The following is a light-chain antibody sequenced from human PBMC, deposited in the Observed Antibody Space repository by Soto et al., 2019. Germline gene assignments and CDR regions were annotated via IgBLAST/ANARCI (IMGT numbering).Light chain of an antibody. Sequence: ETGLKQSPATLSLTPGERATLSCRASQSVSSYLAWYQQKPGQAPRLLIYDASNRATGIPARFSGSGSGTDFTLTISSLEPEDFAVYYCQQRSNWPPKITFGQGTRLEI. V-gene: IGKV3-11*01. CDR1: QSVSSY. CDR3: QQRSNWPPKIT. J-gene: IGKJ5*01. CDR2: DAS.